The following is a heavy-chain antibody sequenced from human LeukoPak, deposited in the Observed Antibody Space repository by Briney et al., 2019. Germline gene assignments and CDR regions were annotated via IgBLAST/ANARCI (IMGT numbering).Heavy chain of an antibody. D-gene: IGHD3-16*02. J-gene: IGHJ5*02. CDR1: GGSFSGYY. CDR2: INHSGST. V-gene: IGHV4-34*01. Sequence: SETLSLTCAVYGGSFSGYYWSWIRQPPGKGLEWIGEINHSGSTNYNPSLKSRVTISVDTSKNQFSLKLSSVTAADTAVYYCARLNRGLYDYVWGSYRYRDNWFDPWGQGTQVTVSS. CDR3: ARLNRGLYDYVWGSYRYRDNWFDP.